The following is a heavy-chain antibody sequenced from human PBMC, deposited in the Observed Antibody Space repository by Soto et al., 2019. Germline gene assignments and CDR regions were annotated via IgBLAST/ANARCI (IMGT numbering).Heavy chain of an antibody. CDR1: GFTFSSYG. V-gene: IGHV3-30*18. D-gene: IGHD3-22*01. CDR2: ISYDGSNK. J-gene: IGHJ4*02. CDR3: ANLEGSYYDSSGYLGDYFDY. Sequence: QVQLVESGGGVVQPGRALRLSCAASGFTFSSYGMHWVRQAPGKGLEWVAVISYDGSNKYYADSVKGRFTISRDNSKNTLYLQMNSLRAEDTAVYYCANLEGSYYDSSGYLGDYFDYWGQGTLVTVSS.